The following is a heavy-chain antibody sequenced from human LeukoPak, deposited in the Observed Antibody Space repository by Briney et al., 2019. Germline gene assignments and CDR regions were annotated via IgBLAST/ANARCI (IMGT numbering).Heavy chain of an antibody. D-gene: IGHD3-16*01. Sequence: SETLSLTCTVSGVSISSSNSYWGWIRQPPGKGLEWIGSIYYSGNTYYNASLKSQVSISIDTSKNQFSLRLSSVTAADTAVYYCARHVGAYIDYWGQGTLVTVPS. CDR3: ARHVGAYIDY. CDR1: GVSISSSNSY. V-gene: IGHV4-39*01. CDR2: IYYSGNT. J-gene: IGHJ4*02.